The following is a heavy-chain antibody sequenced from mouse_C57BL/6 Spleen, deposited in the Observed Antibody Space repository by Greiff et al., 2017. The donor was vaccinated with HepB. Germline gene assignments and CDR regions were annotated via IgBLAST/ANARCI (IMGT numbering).Heavy chain of an antibody. CDR1: GYTFTSYW. CDR3: AIEPNYYGSSLDY. D-gene: IGHD1-1*01. V-gene: IGHV1-64*01. J-gene: IGHJ2*01. Sequence: QVQLQQPGAELVKPGASVKLSCKASGYTFTSYWMHWVKQRPGQGLEWIGMIHPNSGSTNYNEKFKSKATLTVDKSSSTAYMQLSSLTSEDSAVYYCAIEPNYYGSSLDYWGQGTTLTVSS. CDR2: IHPNSGST.